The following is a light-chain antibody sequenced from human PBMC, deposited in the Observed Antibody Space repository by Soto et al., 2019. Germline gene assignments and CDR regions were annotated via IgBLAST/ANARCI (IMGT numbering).Light chain of an antibody. CDR1: SSDVGGYNY. J-gene: IGLJ3*02. CDR2: EVI. CDR3: SSYAGSFTFGV. Sequence: QSALTQPPSASGSPGQSVTISCTGTSSDVGGYNYVSWYQQHPGKAPKLIIFEVIKRPSGVPDRFSGSKSGNTASLTVSGLQAEDEADYYCSSYAGSFTFGVFGGGTKVTVL. V-gene: IGLV2-8*01.